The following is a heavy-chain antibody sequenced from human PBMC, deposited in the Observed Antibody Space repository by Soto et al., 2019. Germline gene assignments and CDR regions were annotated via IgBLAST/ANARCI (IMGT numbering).Heavy chain of an antibody. D-gene: IGHD3-22*01. CDR1: GFTFSSYA. CDR2: ISGSGGST. CDR3: AKDLWSGSSGYYFDY. J-gene: IGHJ4*02. V-gene: IGHV3-23*01. Sequence: LRLSCAASGFTFSSYAMSWVRQAPGKGLEWVSAISGSGGSTYYADSVKGRFTISRDNSKNTLYLQMNSLRAEDTAVYYCAKDLWSGSSGYYFDYWGQGTLVTVSS.